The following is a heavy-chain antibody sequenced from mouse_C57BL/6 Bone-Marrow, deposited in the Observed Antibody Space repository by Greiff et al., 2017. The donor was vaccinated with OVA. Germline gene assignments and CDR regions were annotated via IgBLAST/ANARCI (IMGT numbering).Heavy chain of an antibody. J-gene: IGHJ2*01. Sequence: EVKVEESGPGLVKPSQTVFLTCTVTGISITTGNYRWSWIRQFPGNKLEWIGYIYYSGTITYNPSLTSRTTITRDTPKNQFFLEMNSLTAEDTATYYCARDRGYYGLGFDYWGQGTTLTVSS. D-gene: IGHD1-1*01. CDR3: ARDRGYYGLGFDY. V-gene: IGHV3-5*01. CDR2: IYYSGTI. CDR1: GISITTGNYR.